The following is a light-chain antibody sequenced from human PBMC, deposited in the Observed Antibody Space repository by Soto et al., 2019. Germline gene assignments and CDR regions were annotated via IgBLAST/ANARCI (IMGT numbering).Light chain of an antibody. CDR1: SSDVGSFVY. CDR3: SAYAGINNVL. V-gene: IGLV2-8*01. CDR2: EVN. Sequence: QSALIQPPSASGSPGQSVTISCTGTSSDVGSFVYVSWYQQHPGKAPKLIIYEVNKWPSGVPDRFSGSKSGSAASLTVSGLQADDEADYYCSAYAGINNVLFGGGTKLTVL. J-gene: IGLJ3*02.